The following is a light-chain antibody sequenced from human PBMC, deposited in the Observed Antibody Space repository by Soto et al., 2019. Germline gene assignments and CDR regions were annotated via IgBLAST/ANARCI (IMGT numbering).Light chain of an antibody. CDR1: QSVTAN. V-gene: IGKV3-15*01. Sequence: EIVMTQSPATLSVSPGESATLSCRASQSVTANLAWYQQKCGQAPRLLIYGASTRATGVPARFSGSGFGTEFTLTISSLQSEDFAVYYCQQYGSSPPLTFGGGTKVEIK. CDR2: GAS. CDR3: QQYGSSPPLT. J-gene: IGKJ4*01.